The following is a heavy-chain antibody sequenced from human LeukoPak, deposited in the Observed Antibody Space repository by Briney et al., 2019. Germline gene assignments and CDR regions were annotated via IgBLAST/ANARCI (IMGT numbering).Heavy chain of an antibody. J-gene: IGHJ4*02. Sequence: ASVKVSCKASGSTFTSYDINWVRQPTAQGLEWMGWMTPNSGNTGYAQKFQGRVPMTRNTSISTDYMELSSLRSEDTAVYYCASTSFDYWGQGTLVTVSS. V-gene: IGHV1-8*01. CDR3: ASTSFDY. D-gene: IGHD2-2*01. CDR1: GSTFTSYD. CDR2: MTPNSGNT.